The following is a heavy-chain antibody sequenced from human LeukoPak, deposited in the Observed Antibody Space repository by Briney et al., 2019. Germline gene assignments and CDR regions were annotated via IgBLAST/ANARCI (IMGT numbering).Heavy chain of an antibody. V-gene: IGHV3-30*18. CDR2: ISYDGSNK. D-gene: IGHD5-18*01. CDR3: AKAMAHDY. J-gene: IGHJ4*02. Sequence: GRSLRLSCAASGFTFSSYGMHWVRQAPGKGLEWVAVISYDGSNKYYADSVKGRFTISRDNSKNTLYLQMNSLRAEDTAVYYCAKAMAHDYWGQGTLVTVSS. CDR1: GFTFSSYG.